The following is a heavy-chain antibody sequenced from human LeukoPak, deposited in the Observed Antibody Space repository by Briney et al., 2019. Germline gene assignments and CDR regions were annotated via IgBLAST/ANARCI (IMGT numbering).Heavy chain of an antibody. V-gene: IGHV3-30*02. CDR2: IRYDGRNK. CDR3: AKDIDHGDY. Sequence: GGSLRLSCAASGFTFSSYGMHWVRQAPGKGLEWVAFIRYDGRNKYYADSVKGRFTISRDNSKNTLYLQMNSLRAEDTAVYYCAKDIDHGDYWGQGTLVTVSS. D-gene: IGHD1-14*01. CDR1: GFTFSSYG. J-gene: IGHJ4*02.